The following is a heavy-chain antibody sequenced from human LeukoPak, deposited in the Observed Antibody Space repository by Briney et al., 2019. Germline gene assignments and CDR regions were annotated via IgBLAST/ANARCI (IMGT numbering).Heavy chain of an antibody. J-gene: IGHJ3*02. CDR3: ARLQGITPQPMTEGFDI. V-gene: IGHV3-74*01. CDR1: GFSLSTSW. Sequence: GGSLRLSRAASGFSLSTSWMLWVRQTPGKGLVWLSRISPDGSSTSYADSVKGRFTVSRDIARNTVTLQMNSLRAEDSAVYYCARLQGITPQPMTEGFDIWGQGTMVTVSS. D-gene: IGHD3-16*01. CDR2: ISPDGSST.